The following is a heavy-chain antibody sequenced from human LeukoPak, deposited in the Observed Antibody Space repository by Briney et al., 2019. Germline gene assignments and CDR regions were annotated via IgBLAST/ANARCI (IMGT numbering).Heavy chain of an antibody. D-gene: IGHD3-9*01. J-gene: IGHJ4*02. CDR1: GYTFTSYG. V-gene: IGHV1-18*04. CDR2: ISAYNGNT. Sequence: ASVKVSCKASGYTFTSYGISWVRQAPGQGLEWMGWISAYNGNTNYAQKLQGRVTMTTDTSTSTAYMELRSLRSDDTAVYYRARDILTGYLFDYWGQGTLVTVSS. CDR3: ARDILTGYLFDY.